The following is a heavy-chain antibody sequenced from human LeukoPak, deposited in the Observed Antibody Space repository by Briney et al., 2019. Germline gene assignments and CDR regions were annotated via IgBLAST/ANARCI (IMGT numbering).Heavy chain of an antibody. CDR2: IRQDGSEK. D-gene: IGHD6-25*01. V-gene: IGHV3-7*01. J-gene: IGHJ3*02. Sequence: GGSLRLSCAASGFTFSIYAMSWVRQAPGKGLEWVANIRQDGSEKHYLDSVKGRITISRDNAKNSLYLQMNSLRAEDTAVYYCARWGSELPDDAFDIWGQGTMVTVSS. CDR3: ARWGSELPDDAFDI. CDR1: GFTFSIYA.